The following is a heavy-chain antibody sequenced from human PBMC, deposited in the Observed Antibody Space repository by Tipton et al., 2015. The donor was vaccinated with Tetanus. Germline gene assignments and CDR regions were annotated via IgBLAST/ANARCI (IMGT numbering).Heavy chain of an antibody. V-gene: IGHV3-74*01. CDR3: ARPQAPAAFDI. J-gene: IGHJ3*02. CDR2: INSDGRTT. Sequence: SLRLSCAASGFTFRTYWMHWIRQAPGKGLDWVSHINSDGRTTDYADSVKGRFTISRDNAKNTLYLQMNSLRPEDTAVYYCARPQAPAAFDIWGQGTMVTVSS. CDR1: GFTFRTYW.